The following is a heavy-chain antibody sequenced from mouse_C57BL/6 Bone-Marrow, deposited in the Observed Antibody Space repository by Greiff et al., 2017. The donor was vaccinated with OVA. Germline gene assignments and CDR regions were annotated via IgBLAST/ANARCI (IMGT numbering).Heavy chain of an antibody. Sequence: EVKLMESGGDLVKPGGSLKLSCAASGFTFSSYGMSWVRQTPDKRLEWVATISSGGSYTYYPDSVKGRFTISRDNAKNTLYLQMSSLKSEDTAMYYCARHGGPYGSYWGQGTLVTVSA. CDR2: ISSGGSYT. V-gene: IGHV5-6*01. CDR3: ARHGGPYGSY. CDR1: GFTFSSYG. J-gene: IGHJ3*01. D-gene: IGHD1-1*01.